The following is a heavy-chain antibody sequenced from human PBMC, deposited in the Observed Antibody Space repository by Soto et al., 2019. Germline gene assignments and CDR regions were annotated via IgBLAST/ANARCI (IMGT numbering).Heavy chain of an antibody. Sequence: QVQLAQSGAEVKKPGSSVKVSCKASGGTFSSYTISWVRQAPGQGLEWMGRIIPILGIANYAQKFQGRVTITADKSTSTAYMELSSLRSEDTAVYYCAIALGYSGNVDYWGQGTLVTVSS. D-gene: IGHD5-12*01. V-gene: IGHV1-69*02. CDR2: IIPILGIA. CDR1: GGTFSSYT. CDR3: AIALGYSGNVDY. J-gene: IGHJ4*02.